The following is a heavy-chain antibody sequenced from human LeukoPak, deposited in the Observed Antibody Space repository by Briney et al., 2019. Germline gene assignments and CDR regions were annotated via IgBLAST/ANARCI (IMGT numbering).Heavy chain of an antibody. CDR2: IYHSGST. CDR3: ARDGYDYGMDV. J-gene: IGHJ6*02. Sequence: SQTLSHTCTVSGGSISSGGYSWSWIRQPPGKGLEWIGYIYHSGSTYYNPSLKSRVTISVDRSKNQFSLKLSSVTAADTAVYYCARDGYDYGMDVWGQGTTVTVSS. V-gene: IGHV4-30-2*01. CDR1: GGSISSGGYS.